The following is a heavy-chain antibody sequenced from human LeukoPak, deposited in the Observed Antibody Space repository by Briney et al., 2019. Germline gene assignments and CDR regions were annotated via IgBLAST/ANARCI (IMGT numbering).Heavy chain of an antibody. CDR1: GFTFSSYG. V-gene: IGHV3-30*02. Sequence: GGSLRLSCAASGFTFSSYGMHWVRQAPGKGLEWVAFIPYDGSNKYYADSVKGRFTISRDNSKNTLYLQMNGLRAEDTAVYYCAKDPHPYGSGLFYYFDYWGQGTLVTVSS. D-gene: IGHD3-10*01. CDR2: IPYDGSNK. J-gene: IGHJ4*02. CDR3: AKDPHPYGSGLFYYFDY.